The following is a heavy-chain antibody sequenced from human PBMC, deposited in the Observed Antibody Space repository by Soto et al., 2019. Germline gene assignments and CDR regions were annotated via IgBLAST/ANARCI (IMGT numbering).Heavy chain of an antibody. D-gene: IGHD1-1*01. J-gene: IGHJ4*02. CDR2: ISVYNGNT. CDR1: GYAFTSYG. Sequence: QVQLVQSGAEVKKPGASVKVSCKASGYAFTSYGISWVRQAPGQGLEWMGWISVYNGNTNYAQKLQGRVTMTTDTSTSTAYMELRSLRSDDTAVYYCARRAETNGWNGFGADKYYFDFWGQGTLVTVSS. V-gene: IGHV1-18*04. CDR3: ARRAETNGWNGFGADKYYFDF.